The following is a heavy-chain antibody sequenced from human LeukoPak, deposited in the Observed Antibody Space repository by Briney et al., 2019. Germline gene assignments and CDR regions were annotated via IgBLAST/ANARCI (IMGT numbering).Heavy chain of an antibody. V-gene: IGHV1-2*02. CDR1: GYTFTGSY. D-gene: IGHD1-1*01. Sequence: ASVKVSCKPSGYTFTGSYIHWVRQAPGQSLEWMGWVTPNTGGTNYAQKFQGRVTMTRDTSISTAYMELSRLTSDDTAVYYCARDQIASPNWELDYWGQGTLVTVSS. J-gene: IGHJ4*02. CDR3: ARDQIASPNWELDY. CDR2: VTPNTGGT.